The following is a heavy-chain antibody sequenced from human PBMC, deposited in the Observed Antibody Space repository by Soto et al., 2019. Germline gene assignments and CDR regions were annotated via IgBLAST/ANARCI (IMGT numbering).Heavy chain of an antibody. Sequence: SETLSLTCAVYGGSFSGYYWSWIRQPPGKGLEWMGEINHSGSTNYNPSLKSRGTISVDTSKNQFSLKLSSVTAADTAVYSCARDPRYCSSTSCYTRGYYYYGMDVWGQGTTVTVSS. CDR1: GGSFSGYY. CDR2: INHSGST. J-gene: IGHJ6*02. CDR3: ARDPRYCSSTSCYTRGYYYYGMDV. D-gene: IGHD2-2*02. V-gene: IGHV4-34*01.